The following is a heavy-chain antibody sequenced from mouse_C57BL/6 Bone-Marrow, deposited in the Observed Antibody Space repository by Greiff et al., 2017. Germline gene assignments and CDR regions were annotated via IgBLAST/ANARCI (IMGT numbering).Heavy chain of an antibody. CDR3: ARSDDYDPAWFAY. D-gene: IGHD2-4*01. Sequence: QVQLKQPGAELVKPGASVKLSCKASGYTFTSYWMHWVKQRPGRGLEWIGRIDPNSGGTKYNEKFKSKATLTVDKPSSTAYMQLSSLTSEDSAVYYCARSDDYDPAWFAYWGQGTLVTVSA. V-gene: IGHV1-72*01. J-gene: IGHJ3*01. CDR1: GYTFTSYW. CDR2: IDPNSGGT.